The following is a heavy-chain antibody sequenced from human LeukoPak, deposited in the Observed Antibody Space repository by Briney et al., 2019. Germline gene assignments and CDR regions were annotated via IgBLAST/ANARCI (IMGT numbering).Heavy chain of an antibody. CDR2: ISSSSSTI. CDR1: GFTFSSYS. Sequence: PGGSLRLSCAASGFTFSSYSMNWVRQAPGKGLEWVSYISSSSSTIYYADSVKGRFTISRDNAKNSLYLQMNSLRAEDTAVYYCARDWVCSSTSCLFYYYYYMDVWGKGTTVTVSS. J-gene: IGHJ6*03. V-gene: IGHV3-48*04. D-gene: IGHD2-2*01. CDR3: ARDWVCSSTSCLFYYYYYMDV.